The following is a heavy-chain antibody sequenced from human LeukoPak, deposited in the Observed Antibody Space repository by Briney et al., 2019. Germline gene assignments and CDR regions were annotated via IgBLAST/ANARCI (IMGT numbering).Heavy chain of an antibody. CDR3: GSNGGGSRPQNHYYYYYMDV. CDR2: INPNSGGT. V-gene: IGHV1-2*02. J-gene: IGHJ6*03. Sequence: SVKVSCKASVYTVTRSYIHWVRQPPGQGLGWMGWINPNSGGTNYAQKYQSKVNMPMHTSISKTYMQLSRLRHDHAAVYDCGSNGGGSRPQNHYYYYYMDVWRKGTKVTVSS. D-gene: IGHD6-25*01. CDR1: VYTVTRSY.